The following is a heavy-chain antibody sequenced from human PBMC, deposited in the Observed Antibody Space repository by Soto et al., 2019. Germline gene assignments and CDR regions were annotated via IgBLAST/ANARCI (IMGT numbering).Heavy chain of an antibody. J-gene: IGHJ5*02. V-gene: IGHV1-2*04. CDR1: GYTFTGYY. D-gene: IGHD3-10*01. CDR2: INPNSGGT. CDR3: ARDSGQQLVGGPTMVRAKVWFDP. Sequence: QVQLVQSGAEVKKPGASVKVSCKASGYTFTGYYMHWVRQAPGQGLEWMGWINPNSGGTNYAQKFQGWVTMTRDTLISAAYIVLSRLRSDDTGVYYCARDSGQQLVGGPTMVRAKVWFDPWGQGTLVTVSS.